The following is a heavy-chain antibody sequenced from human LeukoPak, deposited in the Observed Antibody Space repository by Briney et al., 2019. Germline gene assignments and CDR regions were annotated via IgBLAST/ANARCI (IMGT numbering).Heavy chain of an antibody. D-gene: IGHD3-10*01. CDR3: VRGRTVRGVIKFYYYMDV. CDR2: IYHSGST. CDR1: GYSISSGYY. Sequence: SETLSLTCTVSGYSISSGYYWGWIRQPPGKGLEWIGSIYHSGSTYYNPSLKSRVTISVDTSKNQFSLKLSSVTAADTAVYYCVRGRTVRGVIKFYYYMDVWGKGTTVTVSS. V-gene: IGHV4-38-2*02. J-gene: IGHJ6*03.